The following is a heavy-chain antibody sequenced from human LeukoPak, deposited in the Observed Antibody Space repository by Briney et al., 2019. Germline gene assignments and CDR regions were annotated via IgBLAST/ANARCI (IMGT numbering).Heavy chain of an antibody. J-gene: IGHJ4*02. V-gene: IGHV3-74*01. CDR3: ARVGYCNNSGCLSIFDY. D-gene: IGHD6-19*01. CDR1: GFTFSNYY. Sequence: QPGGSLRLSCAASGFTFSNYYLHWVRQVPGKGLEWVSRISGDGTTTTYADSVKGRFTISRDNAKNTLFLQMNSLTGEDTALYFCARVGYCNNSGCLSIFDYWGRGALVTVSS. CDR2: ISGDGTTT.